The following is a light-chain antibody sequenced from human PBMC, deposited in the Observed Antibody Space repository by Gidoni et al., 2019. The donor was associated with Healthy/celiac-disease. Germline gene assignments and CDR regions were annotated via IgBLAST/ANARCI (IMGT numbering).Light chain of an antibody. J-gene: IGLJ2*01. CDR1: SSDVGSYNL. Sequence: QSALTQPASVSGSPGPSITISCTGTSSDVGSYNLVSWYQQHPGQAPKLMIHEVSKRPSGVSNRFSGSKSGNTASLTISVLQAADEADYYCCSYASSSTLVFGGGTQLTVL. CDR3: CSYASSSTLV. V-gene: IGLV2-23*02. CDR2: EVS.